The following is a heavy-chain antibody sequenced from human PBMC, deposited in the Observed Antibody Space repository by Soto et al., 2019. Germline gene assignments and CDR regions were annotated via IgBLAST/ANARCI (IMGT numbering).Heavy chain of an antibody. J-gene: IGHJ4*02. D-gene: IGHD2-2*01. V-gene: IGHV5-10-1*01. CDR1: GYSFTSYW. Sequence: GESLKISRKGSGYSFTSYWISWVRQMPGKGLEWMGRIDPSDYYTNYSPSFQGHVTISADKSISTSYLRWSSLKASDTAMYYCARHGSVVPAAIKGYDYWGQGTLVTVSS. CDR3: ARHGSVVPAAIKGYDY. CDR2: IDPSDYYT.